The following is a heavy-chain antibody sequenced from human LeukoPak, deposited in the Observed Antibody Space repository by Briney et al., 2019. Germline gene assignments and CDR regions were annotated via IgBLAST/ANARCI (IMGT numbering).Heavy chain of an antibody. D-gene: IGHD3-22*01. CDR2: INPSGGST. J-gene: IGHJ4*02. CDR1: GYTFTSYY. V-gene: IGHV1-46*01. CDR3: ARDGWTYYYDSSGYQRGVFDY. Sequence: ASVKVSCKASGYTFTSYYMHWVRQAPGQGLEWMGIINPSGGSTSYAQKFQGRVTMTRDTSTSTVYMELSSLRSEDTAVYYCARDGWTYYYDSSGYQRGVFDYWGQGTLVTVSS.